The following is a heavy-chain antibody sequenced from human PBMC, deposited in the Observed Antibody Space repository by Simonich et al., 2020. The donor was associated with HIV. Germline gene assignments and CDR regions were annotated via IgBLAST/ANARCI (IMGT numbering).Heavy chain of an antibody. Sequence: QVQLQQWGAGLLKPSETLSLTCAVYGGSFSGHYWRWFRQPPGKGREWIGEINHRGGTNDNPPLKSRVTISRDTAKNPFSLKLNSVTAADTAVYYCARGPVVPTAPLYFFHMDVWGKGTTVTVSS. D-gene: IGHD2-2*01. CDR3: ARGPVVPTAPLYFFHMDV. J-gene: IGHJ6*03. CDR1: GGSFSGHY. CDR2: INHRGGT. V-gene: IGHV4-34*02.